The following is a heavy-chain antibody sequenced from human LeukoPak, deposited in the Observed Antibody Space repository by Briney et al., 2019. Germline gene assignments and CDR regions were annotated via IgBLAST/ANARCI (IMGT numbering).Heavy chain of an antibody. J-gene: IGHJ4*02. D-gene: IGHD3-3*01. V-gene: IGHV1-24*01. CDR3: ATRSGDFWSGYVD. CDR2: FDPEEAKM. Sequence: ASVTVSCKVSGYSVTELSMQWVRQAPGKGIERLGGFDPEEAKMDYAQKFQGRVTMTEDTSTDTAYMELRGLTSEDTAVYYCATRSGDFWSGYVDWGQGTLVAVSS. CDR1: GYSVTELS.